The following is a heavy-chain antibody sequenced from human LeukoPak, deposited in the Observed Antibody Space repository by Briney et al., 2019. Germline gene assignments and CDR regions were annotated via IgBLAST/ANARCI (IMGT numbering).Heavy chain of an antibody. CDR2: IYHSGST. V-gene: IGHV4-38-2*02. D-gene: IGHD3-10*01. J-gene: IGHJ6*03. CDR1: GGSISSYY. CDR3: ARVGQSGYMDV. Sequence: SETLSLTCTVSGGSISSYYWSWIRQPPGKGLEWIGSIYHSGSTYYNPSLKSRVTISVDTSKNQFSLKLSSVTAADTAVYYCARVGQSGYMDVWGKGTTVTVSS.